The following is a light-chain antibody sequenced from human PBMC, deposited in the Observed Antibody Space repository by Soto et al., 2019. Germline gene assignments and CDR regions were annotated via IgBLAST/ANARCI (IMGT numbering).Light chain of an antibody. V-gene: IGLV2-14*01. CDR3: SSYTRSNTVI. CDR1: SSDDGGYNY. J-gene: IGLJ2*01. Sequence: QSALTQPASVSGSPGQSITISCAGTSSDDGGYNYVSWYQQHPGRAPKLMIYEVTSRPSGVSSRFSGSKSGNTASLTISGLQAEDEADYSCSSYTRSNTVIFGGGTKLTVL. CDR2: EVT.